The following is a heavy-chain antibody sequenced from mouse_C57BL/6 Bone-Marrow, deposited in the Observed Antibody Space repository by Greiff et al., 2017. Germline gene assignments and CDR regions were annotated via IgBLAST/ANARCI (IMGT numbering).Heavy chain of an antibody. CDR2: IDPSDSDT. V-gene: IGHV1-74*01. CDR3: GIYGYGFAY. Sequence: QVQLQQPGAELVKPGASVKVSCKASGYTFTSYWMHWVKQRPGQGLEWIGRIDPSDSDTNYNQKFKGKATLTVDKSSSTAYMRLSSLTSEDSAVYYCGIYGYGFAYWGQGTLVTVSA. D-gene: IGHD2-2*01. CDR1: GYTFTSYW. J-gene: IGHJ3*01.